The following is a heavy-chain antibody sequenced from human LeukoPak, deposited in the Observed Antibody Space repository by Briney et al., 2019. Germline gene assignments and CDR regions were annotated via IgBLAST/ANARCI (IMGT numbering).Heavy chain of an antibody. J-gene: IGHJ4*02. V-gene: IGHV4-30-2*01. CDR3: ARRSSSWEFDY. CDR2: IYHSGST. CDR1: GGSISSGGYY. Sequence: PSQTLSLTCTVSGGSISSGGYYWSWIRQPPGKGLEWIGYIYHSGSTYYNPSLKSRVTISVDRSKNQFSLKLSSVTAADTAVYYCARRSSSWEFDYWGQGTLVTVSS. D-gene: IGHD6-6*01.